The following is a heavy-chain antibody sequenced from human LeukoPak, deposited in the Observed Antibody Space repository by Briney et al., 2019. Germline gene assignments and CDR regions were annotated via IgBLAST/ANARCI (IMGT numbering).Heavy chain of an antibody. J-gene: IGHJ6*02. CDR3: ARVPHLASIAAAVTYYYYGMDV. CDR2: TYYRSKWYN. V-gene: IGHV6-1*01. D-gene: IGHD6-13*01. Sequence: SQTLSLTCAISGDSVSSNSAAWNWIRQSPSRGLEWLGRTYYRSKWYNDYAVSVKSRITINPDTSKNQFSLQLNSVTPEDTAVYYCARVPHLASIAAAVTYYYYGMDVWGQGTTVTVSS. CDR1: GDSVSSNSAA.